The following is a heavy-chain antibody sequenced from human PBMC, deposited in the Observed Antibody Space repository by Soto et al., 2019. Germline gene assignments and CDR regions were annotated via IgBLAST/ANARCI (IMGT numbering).Heavy chain of an antibody. CDR3: ARDKSYALAV. D-gene: IGHD4-17*01. CDR1: GFDFSNSW. J-gene: IGHJ6*02. Sequence: EVQLVESGGGFVQPGGSLRLSCAASGFDFSNSWMHWVRQVPGKGLVWVSHINSDGSITTYADSVKGRFTISRDNARTTVYLQLDSLRVEDTAVYYCARDKSYALAVWGQGTTVTVSS. CDR2: INSDGSIT. V-gene: IGHV3-74*03.